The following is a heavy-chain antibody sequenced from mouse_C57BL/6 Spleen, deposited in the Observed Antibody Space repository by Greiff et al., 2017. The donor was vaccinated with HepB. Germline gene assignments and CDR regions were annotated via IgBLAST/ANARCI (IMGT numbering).Heavy chain of an antibody. CDR2: INPSSGYT. CDR1: GYTFTSYT. J-gene: IGHJ1*03. V-gene: IGHV1-4*01. CDR3: ASRDYGSSFYLYFEV. D-gene: IGHD1-1*01. Sequence: VQLQQSGAELARPGASVKMSCKASGYTFTSYTMHWVKQRPGQGLEWIGYINPSSGYTKYNQKFKDKATLTADKSSSTAYMQLRSLTSEDSAVYYCASRDYGSSFYLYFEVWGTGTTVTVSS.